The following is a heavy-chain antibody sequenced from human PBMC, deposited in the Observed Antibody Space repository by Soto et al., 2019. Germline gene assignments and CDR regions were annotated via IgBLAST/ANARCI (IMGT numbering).Heavy chain of an antibody. CDR1: GGSISSGGYS. D-gene: IGHD5-12*01. V-gene: IGHV4-30-2*01. J-gene: IGHJ4*02. Sequence: PSETLCLTCAVSGGSISSGGYSWSWIRQPPGKGLEWIGYIYHSGSTYYNPSLKSRVTISVDRSKNQFSLELSSVTAADTAVYYCAAGGGLPRYYWGQGTLVTVSS. CDR2: IYHSGST. CDR3: AAGGGLPRYY.